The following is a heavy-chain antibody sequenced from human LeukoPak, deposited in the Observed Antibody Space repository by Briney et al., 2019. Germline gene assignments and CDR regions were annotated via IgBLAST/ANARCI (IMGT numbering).Heavy chain of an antibody. V-gene: IGHV4-4*09. J-gene: IGHJ5*02. CDR3: ARELWFVNAPGSWLDP. Sequence: SETLSLTCTVSGGSISSYYWSWIRQPPGKGLEWIGYIYTSGSTNYNPSLKSRVTISVDTSKNQFSLRLTSVTAADTAVYYCARELWFVNAPGSWLDPWGQGTLVTVSS. D-gene: IGHD3-10*01. CDR1: GGSISSYY. CDR2: IYTSGST.